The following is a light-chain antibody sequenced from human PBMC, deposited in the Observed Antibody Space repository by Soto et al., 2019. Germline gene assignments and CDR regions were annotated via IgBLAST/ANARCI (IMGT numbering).Light chain of an antibody. CDR1: QSVSNNY. CDR2: GAS. CDR3: QQYGSSGT. J-gene: IGKJ1*01. Sequence: VMIPSRAPLSVSQGPRPTLSGRASQSVSNNYLAWHQQKPGQAPRLLIYGASNRATGIPDRFSGSGSGTDFTLTSSRLEPEDFAVYYCQQYGSSGTFGQGTKVDIK. V-gene: IGKV3-20*01.